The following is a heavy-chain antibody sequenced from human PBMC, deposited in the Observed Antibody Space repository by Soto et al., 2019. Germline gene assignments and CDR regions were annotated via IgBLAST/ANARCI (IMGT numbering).Heavy chain of an antibody. CDR2: INAGNGNT. V-gene: IGHV1-3*01. Sequence: ASVKVACNASGYSFTSYAIHWMRQAPGQRLEWMGWINAGNGNTKVPQKLQGRVTMTTDTSTSTAYMELRSLRSDDTAVYYCARVVLSFMVRGVIWGKFDYWGQGTLVTVSS. J-gene: IGHJ4*02. CDR3: ARVVLSFMVRGVIWGKFDY. CDR1: GYSFTSYA. D-gene: IGHD3-10*01.